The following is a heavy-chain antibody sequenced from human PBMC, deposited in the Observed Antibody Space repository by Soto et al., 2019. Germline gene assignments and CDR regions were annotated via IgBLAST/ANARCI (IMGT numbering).Heavy chain of an antibody. D-gene: IGHD3-10*01. V-gene: IGHV3-15*01. CDR3: TTEGGYYYGSGSSMGFDY. J-gene: IGHJ4*02. CDR1: GFTFSSYE. CDR2: IKSKTDGGTT. Sequence: GVSLRLSCAASGFTFSSYEMNWVRQAPGKGLEWVGRIKSKTDGGTTDYAAPVKGRFTISRDDSKNTLYLQMNSLKTEDTAVYYCTTEGGYYYGSGSSMGFDYWGQGTLVTVSS.